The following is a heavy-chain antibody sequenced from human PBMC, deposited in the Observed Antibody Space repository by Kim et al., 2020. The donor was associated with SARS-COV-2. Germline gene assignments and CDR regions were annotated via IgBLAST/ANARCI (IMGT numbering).Heavy chain of an antibody. J-gene: IGHJ3*02. V-gene: IGHV5-51*01. D-gene: IGHD6-6*01. CDR3: ARRGYSSSASGAFDI. Sequence: SFQGQVTISADKSISTAYLQWSSLKASDTAMYYCARRGYSSSASGAFDIWGQGTMVTVSS.